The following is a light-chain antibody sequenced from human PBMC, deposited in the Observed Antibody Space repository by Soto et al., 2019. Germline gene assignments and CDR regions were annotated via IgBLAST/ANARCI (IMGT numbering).Light chain of an antibody. V-gene: IGKV1-39*01. CDR2: AAF. CDR3: QQSDSTPYT. Sequence: DIQITQSPSSLSASVGNGVTITCRASQSISIFLNWYQQKPGRAPKLLIYAAFSLQSGVPSRFRGSGSGTDFTLTISSVQPEDFATYYCQQSDSTPYTFGPGTKLEIK. CDR1: QSISIF. J-gene: IGKJ2*01.